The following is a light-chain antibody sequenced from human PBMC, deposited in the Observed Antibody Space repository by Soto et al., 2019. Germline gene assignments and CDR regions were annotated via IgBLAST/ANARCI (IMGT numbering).Light chain of an antibody. Sequence: DIQMTQSPSTLSASVGDRVTITCRASQSISSWLAWYQQKPGKAPKLLIYKASTLKSGAPSRFSGSGSGTEITLTISSLQPDDFATYYCQHYNSYSEAFGQGTKVDIK. CDR2: KAS. J-gene: IGKJ1*01. V-gene: IGKV1-5*03. CDR1: QSISSW. CDR3: QHYNSYSEA.